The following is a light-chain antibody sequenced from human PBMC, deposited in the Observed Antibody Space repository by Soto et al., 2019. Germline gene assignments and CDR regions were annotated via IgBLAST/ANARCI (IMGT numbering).Light chain of an antibody. V-gene: IGKV3-15*01. CDR1: QIVGSN. CDR3: QQYNDWPLIT. Sequence: EILMTQSPATLSLSPGEISTLSGRSSQIVGSNLAWYQQKRGQAPRLLIYGASTRATGIPPRFIGSGSGTEFTLTISTLQSEDFAVYYCQQYNDWPLITFGQGTRLEIK. CDR2: GAS. J-gene: IGKJ5*01.